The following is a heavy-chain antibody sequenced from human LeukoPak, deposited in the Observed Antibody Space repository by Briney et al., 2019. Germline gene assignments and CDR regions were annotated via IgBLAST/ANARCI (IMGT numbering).Heavy chain of an antibody. CDR1: GYTFTSYY. Sequence: ASVKVSCKASGYTFTSYYMHWVRQAPGQGLEWMGIINPSGGSTSYAQKFQGRVTMTRDTSTSTVYMELSSLRSEDTAVYYCARDIGSHYYDSSSYSNWGQGTLVTVSS. J-gene: IGHJ4*02. CDR3: ARDIGSHYYDSSSYSN. D-gene: IGHD3-22*01. V-gene: IGHV1-46*01. CDR2: INPSGGST.